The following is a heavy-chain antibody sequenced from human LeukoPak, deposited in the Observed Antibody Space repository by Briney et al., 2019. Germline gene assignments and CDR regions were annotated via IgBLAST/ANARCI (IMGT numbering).Heavy chain of an antibody. V-gene: IGHV4-39*01. J-gene: IGHJ4*02. CDR1: GVSISSSNSY. CDR2: IYYSGNT. CDR3: ARSDDFWSGYYGY. D-gene: IGHD3-3*01. Sequence: SETLSLTCTVSGVSISSSNSYWGWIRQPPGKGLEWIGSIYYSGNTYYNASLKSQVSISIDTSKNQFSLRLTSVTAADTAVYYCARSDDFWSGYYGYWGQGTLVTVSS.